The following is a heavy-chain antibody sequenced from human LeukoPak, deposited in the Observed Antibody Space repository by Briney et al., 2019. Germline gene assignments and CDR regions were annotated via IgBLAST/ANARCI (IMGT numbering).Heavy chain of an antibody. CDR1: GFTFCTYG. V-gene: IGHV3-30*03. Sequence: PGRSLRFSCAASGFTFCTYGMHWVRQAPGKGLEWVAVISYDGSNKYYADSVKGRFTVSRDNSKNTLYLQMDSLRADDTAMYYCLVTCYGAIYWGQGTLVTVSS. J-gene: IGHJ4*02. CDR3: LVTCYGAIY. CDR2: ISYDGSNK. D-gene: IGHD4/OR15-4a*01.